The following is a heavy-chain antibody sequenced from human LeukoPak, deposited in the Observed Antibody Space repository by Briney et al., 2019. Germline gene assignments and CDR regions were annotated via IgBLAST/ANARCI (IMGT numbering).Heavy chain of an antibody. D-gene: IGHD5-12*01. Sequence: PSETLSLTCTVSGGSISSSSYYWGWIRQPPGKGLEWIGSIYYSGSTYYNPSLKSRVTISVDTSKNQFSLKLSSVTAADTAVYYCARGGWLRGGPYYFDYWGQGTLVTVSS. J-gene: IGHJ4*02. CDR2: IYYSGST. CDR3: ARGGWLRGGPYYFDY. CDR1: GGSISSSSYY. V-gene: IGHV4-39*01.